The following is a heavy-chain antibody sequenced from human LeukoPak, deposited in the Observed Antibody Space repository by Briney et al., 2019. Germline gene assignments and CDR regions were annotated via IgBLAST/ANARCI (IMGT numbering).Heavy chain of an antibody. D-gene: IGHD2-2*01. Sequence: PSETLSLTCTVSGGSISSYYWTWIRQPPGKGLEWIGYIYYSGSTNYNPSLKSRVTISEDTSKNQFSLKVSSVTAADTAVYYCARGRRYHDYWGQGTLVTVSS. CDR3: ARGRRYHDY. CDR1: GGSISSYY. CDR2: IYYSGST. J-gene: IGHJ4*02. V-gene: IGHV4-59*01.